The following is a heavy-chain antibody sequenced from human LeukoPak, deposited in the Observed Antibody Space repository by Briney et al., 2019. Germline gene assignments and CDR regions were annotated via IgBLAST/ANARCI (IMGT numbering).Heavy chain of an antibody. CDR3: AKDKGYYDSRLNDAFDI. D-gene: IGHD3-22*01. CDR1: GFTFDDYA. J-gene: IGHJ3*02. Sequence: GGSLRLSCAASGFTFDDYAMHWVRQAPGKGLEWVSGISWNSVNIGHEDSVKGRFTISRDNAKNSLYLQMNSLRAEDTALYYCAKDKGYYDSRLNDAFDIWGQGTMVTVSS. V-gene: IGHV3-9*01. CDR2: ISWNSVNI.